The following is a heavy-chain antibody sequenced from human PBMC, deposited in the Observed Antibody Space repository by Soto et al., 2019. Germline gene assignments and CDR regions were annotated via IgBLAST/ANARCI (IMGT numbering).Heavy chain of an antibody. CDR3: ARRRPKGIGYCSSTSCYRGRGFDY. J-gene: IGHJ4*02. D-gene: IGHD2-2*01. Sequence: SETLSLTCTVSGGSISSSSYYWGWIRQPPGKGLEWIGSIYYSGSTYYNPSLKSRVTISVDMSKNQFSLKLSSVTAADTAVYYCARRRPKGIGYCSSTSCYRGRGFDYWGQGTLVTVSS. CDR2: IYYSGST. V-gene: IGHV4-39*01. CDR1: GGSISSSSYY.